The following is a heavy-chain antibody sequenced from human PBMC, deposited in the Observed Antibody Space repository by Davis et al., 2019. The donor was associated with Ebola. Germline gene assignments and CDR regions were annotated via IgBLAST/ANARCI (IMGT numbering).Heavy chain of an antibody. CDR3: ARTTFGGVIAS. J-gene: IGHJ4*02. CDR2: INSDGSST. Sequence: HTGGSLRLSCAASGFTSSSYAMHCVRQAPGKGLVWVSRINSDGSSTSYADSVKGRFTISRDNAKNTLYLKMNSLRAEDTAVYYCARTTFGGVIASWGQGTLVTVSS. V-gene: IGHV3-74*01. CDR1: GFTSSSYA. D-gene: IGHD3-16*02.